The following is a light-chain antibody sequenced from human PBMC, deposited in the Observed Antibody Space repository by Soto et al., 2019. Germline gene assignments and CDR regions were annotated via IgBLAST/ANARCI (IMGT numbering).Light chain of an antibody. J-gene: IGLJ1*01. CDR3: SSYTTSSARV. V-gene: IGLV2-14*01. Sequence: QSVLAQPASVSWSPGQSITISCTGTSSDVGAYDYVSWYQQHPGKAPRLLIYEVFNRPSGVSDRFSGSKSANTASLTISGLLSEDEADYYCSSYTTSSARVFGTGTKVTVL. CDR1: SSDVGAYDY. CDR2: EVF.